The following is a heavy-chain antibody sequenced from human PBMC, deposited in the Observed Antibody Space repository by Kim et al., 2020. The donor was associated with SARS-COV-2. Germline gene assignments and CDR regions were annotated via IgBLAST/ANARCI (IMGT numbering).Heavy chain of an antibody. J-gene: IGHJ2*01. V-gene: IGHV3-30*18. CDR2: ITYDGSYS. Sequence: GGSLRLSCEAYGFIFTDYGYHWVRQAPGKGLEWLAVITYDGSYSYYSDSVKGRFTISRDNSESVLYLQINSLTTEHTAIYYCAKDGPGGRELIFSYYLDIWGRGTLVSVSS. CDR3: AKDGPGGRELIFSYYLDI. CDR1: GFIFTDYG. D-gene: IGHD1-7*01.